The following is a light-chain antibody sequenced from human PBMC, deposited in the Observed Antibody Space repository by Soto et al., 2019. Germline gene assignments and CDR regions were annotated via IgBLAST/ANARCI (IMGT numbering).Light chain of an antibody. J-gene: IGKJ1*01. CDR3: HHYGSPVRA. CDR2: GAS. CDR1: QIIYNNY. Sequence: VLTQSPGTLSLSPVDNATLSCRASQIIYNNYVAWHQQKPGQAPRLLIYGASNRAPGIPDRFTGRGSGTEFTLTNTTLEPEEVAMYHCHHYGSPVRALGQGTTVEI. V-gene: IGKV3-20*01.